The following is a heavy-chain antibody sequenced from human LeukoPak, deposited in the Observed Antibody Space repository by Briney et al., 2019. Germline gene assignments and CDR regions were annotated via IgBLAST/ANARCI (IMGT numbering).Heavy chain of an antibody. CDR2: ITSGSSYI. V-gene: IGHV3-21*01. Sequence: PGGSLRLSCAASGFTFTSYSMNWVRQAPGKGLRWVSSITSGSSYIYYADSVKGRFTISRDNAKNSLYLQMNSLRAEDTAVYYCARGNYYDSSGYWGYAFDIWGRGTMVTVSS. CDR1: GFTFTSYS. D-gene: IGHD3-22*01. J-gene: IGHJ3*02. CDR3: ARGNYYDSSGYWGYAFDI.